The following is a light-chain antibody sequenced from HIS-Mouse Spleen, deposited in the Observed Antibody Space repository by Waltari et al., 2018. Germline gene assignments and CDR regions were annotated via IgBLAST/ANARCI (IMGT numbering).Light chain of an antibody. J-gene: IGLJ2*01. Sequence: QSVLTQPPSVSGPPGPRVTLSCTGSSSNIGAGHDVHWYQQLPGTAPKLLIYGNSNRPSGVPDRFSGSKSGTSASLAITGLQAEDEADYYCQSYDSSLSGSVFGGGTKLTVL. CDR1: SSNIGAGHD. V-gene: IGLV1-40*01. CDR2: GNS. CDR3: QSYDSSLSGSV.